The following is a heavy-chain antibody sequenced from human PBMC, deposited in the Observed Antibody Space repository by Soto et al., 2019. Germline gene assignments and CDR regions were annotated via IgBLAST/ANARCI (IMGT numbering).Heavy chain of an antibody. D-gene: IGHD2-15*01. Sequence: PSETLSLTCTVSGDSISSSSHYWAWIRQPPGKGLEWIGSIYYTGSTYYNPSLKSRVTISKDTSKNQFSLKLSSVTAADTAVYFCARRRDGYSYFTYWGQGTLVTVSS. J-gene: IGHJ4*02. V-gene: IGHV4-39*01. CDR3: ARRRDGYSYFTY. CDR1: GDSISSSSHY. CDR2: IYYTGST.